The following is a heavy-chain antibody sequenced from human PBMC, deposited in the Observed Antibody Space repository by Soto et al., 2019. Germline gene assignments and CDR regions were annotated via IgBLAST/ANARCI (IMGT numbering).Heavy chain of an antibody. D-gene: IGHD6-6*01. V-gene: IGHV3-23*01. CDR2: ISGSGGST. CDR3: ANLIAAQDYYYGMDV. CDR1: GFSLNDFG. Sequence: PGGSLRLSCAVSGFSLNDFGVHWVRQAPGKGLEWVSAISGSGGSTYYADSVKGRFTISRDNSKNTLYLQMNSLRAEDTAVYYCANLIAAQDYYYGMDVWGQGTTVTVSS. J-gene: IGHJ6*02.